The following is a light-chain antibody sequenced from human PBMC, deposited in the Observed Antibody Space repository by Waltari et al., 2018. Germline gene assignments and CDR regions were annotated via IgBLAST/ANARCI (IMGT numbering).Light chain of an antibody. Sequence: EIVFTQYPGTLSLSAGERATLACWASQSVGKFLAWYQQKPGQAPRLLIYGASRRATGIPDRFSGSGSGTDFSLTINRLVPEDFAVYYCQHYVRLPATFGQGTKVEI. V-gene: IGKV3-20*01. J-gene: IGKJ1*01. CDR1: QSVGKF. CDR3: QHYVRLPAT. CDR2: GAS.